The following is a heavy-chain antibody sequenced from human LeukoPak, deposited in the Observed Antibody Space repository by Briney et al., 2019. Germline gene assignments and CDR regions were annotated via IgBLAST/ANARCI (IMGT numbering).Heavy chain of an antibody. J-gene: IGHJ4*02. Sequence: SETLSLTCTVSGGSISSYYWSWIRQPPGKGLEWIGYIYYSGSTNYNPSLKSRVTILVDTSKNQFSLKLSSVTAADTAVYYCARLRMPLAASFDYWGQGTLVTVSS. CDR1: GGSISSYY. CDR2: IYYSGST. CDR3: ARLRMPLAASFDY. D-gene: IGHD6-6*01. V-gene: IGHV4-59*08.